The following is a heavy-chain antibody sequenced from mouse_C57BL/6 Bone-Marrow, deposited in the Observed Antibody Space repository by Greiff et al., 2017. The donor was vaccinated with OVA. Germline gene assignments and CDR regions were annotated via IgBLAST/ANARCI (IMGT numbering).Heavy chain of an antibody. CDR1: GFNIKNTY. CDR2: IDPANGNT. Sequence: VQLQQSVAELVRPGASVKLSCTASGFNIKNTYMHWVKQRPEQGLEWIGRIDPANGNTKYAPKFQGKATLTADKSSSTAYMELRSLTSEDSAVYFCARGNWYFDVWGTGTTVTVSS. CDR3: ARGNWYFDV. V-gene: IGHV14-3*01. J-gene: IGHJ1*03.